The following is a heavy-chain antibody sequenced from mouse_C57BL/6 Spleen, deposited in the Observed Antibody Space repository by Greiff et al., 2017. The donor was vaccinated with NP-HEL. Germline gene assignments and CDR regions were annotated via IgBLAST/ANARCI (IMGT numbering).Heavy chain of an antibody. Sequence: EVMLVESGAELVRPGASVKLSCTASGFNIKDDYMHWVKQRPEQGLEWIGWIDPENGDTEYASKFQGKATITADTSSNTAYLQLSSLTSEDTAVYYCLYYYGSSAWFAYWGQGTLVTVSA. CDR3: LYYYGSSAWFAY. J-gene: IGHJ3*01. CDR1: GFNIKDDY. D-gene: IGHD1-1*01. V-gene: IGHV14-4*01. CDR2: IDPENGDT.